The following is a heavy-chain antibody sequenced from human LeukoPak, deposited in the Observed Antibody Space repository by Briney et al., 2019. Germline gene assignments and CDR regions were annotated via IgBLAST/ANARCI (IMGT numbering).Heavy chain of an antibody. J-gene: IGHJ4*02. CDR3: ARSFFAGYSSFDY. CDR2: INAGNGNT. D-gene: IGHD6-19*01. Sequence: ASVTVSCTASGYTFTSYAMHWVRQAPGQRLEWMGWINAGNGNTKYSQKFQGRVTITRDTSASTAYMELSSLRSEDTAVYYCARSFFAGYSSFDYWGQGTLVTVSS. V-gene: IGHV1-3*01. CDR1: GYTFTSYA.